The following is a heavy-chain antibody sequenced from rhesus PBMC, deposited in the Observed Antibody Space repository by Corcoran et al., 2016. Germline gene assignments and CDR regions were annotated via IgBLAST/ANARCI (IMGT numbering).Heavy chain of an antibody. J-gene: IGHJ2*01. CDR3: ARVGSSWSEWDTVGTEWYFDL. CDR2: IYGSGGSN. CDR1: GYSISSGYY. D-gene: IGHD5-42*01. V-gene: IGHV4S14*01. Sequence: QVQLQESGPGLVQPSETLSLTCAVSGYSISSGYYWGWLRPPPGQGLEWIGSIYGSGGSNYLNPSLKSRVTLSVDTSKNQFSLKLSSVTAADTAVYYRARVGSSWSEWDTVGTEWYFDLWGPGTPITISS.